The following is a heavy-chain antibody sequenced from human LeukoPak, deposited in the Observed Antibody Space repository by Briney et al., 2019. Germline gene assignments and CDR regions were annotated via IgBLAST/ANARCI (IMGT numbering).Heavy chain of an antibody. J-gene: IGHJ5*02. CDR3: ATDLSWFGDQSLGYWFDP. V-gene: IGHV1-24*01. D-gene: IGHD3-10*01. CDR2: FDPEDGET. Sequence: PWASVKVSCKVSGYTLTELSMHWVRQAPGKGLEWMGGFDPEDGETIYAQKFQGRVTMTEDTSTDTAYMELSSLRSEDTAVYYCATDLSWFGDQSLGYWFDPWGQGTLVTVSS. CDR1: GYTLTELS.